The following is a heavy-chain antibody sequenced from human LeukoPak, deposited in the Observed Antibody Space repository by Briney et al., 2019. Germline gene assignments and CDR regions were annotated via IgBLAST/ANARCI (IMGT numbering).Heavy chain of an antibody. CDR3: ARPLNYDFWSGYYTPLDY. Sequence: GGSLRLSCAASGFTFSSYWMSWVRQAPGKGLEWVANIKQDGSEKYYVDSVKGRFTISRDNAKNSLYLQMNSLGAEDTAVYYCARPLNYDFWSGYYTPLDYWGQGTLVTVSS. CDR1: GFTFSSYW. V-gene: IGHV3-7*01. J-gene: IGHJ4*02. D-gene: IGHD3-3*01. CDR2: IKQDGSEK.